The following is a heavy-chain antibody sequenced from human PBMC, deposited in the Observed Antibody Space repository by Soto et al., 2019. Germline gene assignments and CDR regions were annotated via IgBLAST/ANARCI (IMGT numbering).Heavy chain of an antibody. D-gene: IGHD2-8*01. Sequence: TLSLTCTVSGGAVSTSTDYWGWIRQSPGKGLEWIGSVYYRGRSYSKSSVKSRVTISVDTSKNQFSLNLNSVTASDTAVYFCVSQRTSVLTQAYFDYWGPGALVTVSS. CDR1: GGAVSTSTDY. CDR3: VSQRTSVLTQAYFDY. CDR2: VYYRGRS. V-gene: IGHV4-39*01. J-gene: IGHJ4*02.